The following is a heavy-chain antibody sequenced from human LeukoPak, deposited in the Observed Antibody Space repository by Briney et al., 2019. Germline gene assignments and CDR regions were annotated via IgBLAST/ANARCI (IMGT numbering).Heavy chain of an antibody. CDR2: INRDESDK. J-gene: IGHJ3*02. V-gene: IGHV3-7*01. D-gene: IGHD3-10*01. CDR3: VRDDGHSYQYASRTYYYDAFDI. Sequence: GGSLRLSCAASGFTLSNYWMTWVRQAPGKGLEWVANINRDESDKHYVDSVEGRFTISRDDAKNSLYLQMNSLRAEDTAVYYCVRDDGHSYQYASRTYYYDAFDIWGQGTVVTVSS. CDR1: GFTLSNYW.